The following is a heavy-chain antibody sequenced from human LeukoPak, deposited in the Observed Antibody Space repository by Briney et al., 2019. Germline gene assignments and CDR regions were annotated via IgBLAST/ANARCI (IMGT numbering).Heavy chain of an antibody. CDR1: GYSISSGYY. CDR3: ASLGRDGFVFDY. Sequence: SETLSLTCAVSGYSISSGYYWGWIRQPPGKGLEWIGSIYHSGSTYYNPSLKSRVTISVDTSKNQFSLKLSSVTAADTAVYYCASLGRDGFVFDYWGQGTLVTVSS. V-gene: IGHV4-38-2*01. J-gene: IGHJ4*02. D-gene: IGHD5-24*01. CDR2: IYHSGST.